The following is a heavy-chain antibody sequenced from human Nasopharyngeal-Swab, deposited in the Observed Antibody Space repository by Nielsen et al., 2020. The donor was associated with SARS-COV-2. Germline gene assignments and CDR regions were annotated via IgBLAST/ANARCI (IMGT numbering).Heavy chain of an antibody. D-gene: IGHD3-10*01. V-gene: IGHV3-43*01. J-gene: IGHJ4*02. CDR2: ISWDGVNT. Sequence: GGSLRLSCVTSGFTFDDYGMHWVRHVPGKGLEWVSLISWDGVNTYYAGSVRGRFTISRDNSRNSLYLQMNSLKTEDTALYYCARGVHYMSYFHTPPSDQWGQGTLVTVSS. CDR3: ARGVHYMSYFHTPPSDQ. CDR1: GFTFDDYG.